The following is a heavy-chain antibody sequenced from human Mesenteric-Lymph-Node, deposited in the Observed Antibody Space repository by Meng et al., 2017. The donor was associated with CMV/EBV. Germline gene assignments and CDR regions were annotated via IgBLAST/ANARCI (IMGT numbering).Heavy chain of an antibody. J-gene: IGHJ6*02. D-gene: IGHD1-26*01. CDR2: IYYSGST. CDR1: GGSSSTYY. Sequence: SETLSLTCTVSGGSSSTYYWGWIRQPPGKGLEWIGSIYYSGSTYYNPSLKSRVTISVDTSKNQFSLKLSSVTAADTAVYYCARRSHYYGMDVWGQGTTVTVSS. V-gene: IGHV4-39*01. CDR3: ARRSHYYGMDV.